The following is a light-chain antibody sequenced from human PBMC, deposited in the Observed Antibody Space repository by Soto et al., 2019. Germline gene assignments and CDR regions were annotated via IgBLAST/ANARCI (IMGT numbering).Light chain of an antibody. CDR2: DAS. Sequence: DIPVTQSPSTLSASVGDRVTIPCRASQSISTWLAWYQQKPGKVPKLLIYDASNRATDIPARFSGSGSGTDFTLTISSLEPEDFAVYYCQQRSNCPPFTFGQGTRLEIK. CDR1: QSISTW. J-gene: IGKJ5*01. V-gene: IGKV1-5*01. CDR3: QQRSNCPPFT.